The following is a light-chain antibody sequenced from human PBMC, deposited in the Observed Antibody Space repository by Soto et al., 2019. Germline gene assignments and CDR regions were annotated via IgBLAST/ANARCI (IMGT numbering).Light chain of an antibody. J-gene: IGKJ1*01. V-gene: IGKV3-15*01. CDR2: GAS. CDR1: QSVGSH. Sequence: EMTQSPVTLSVSPGERATLSCRASQSVGSHLAWYQQKPGQAPRLLIYGASTRATGVPARFSGSGSGTEFTLTISSLQSEDFAVYYCQQYSDWKTFGQGTKV. CDR3: QQYSDWKT.